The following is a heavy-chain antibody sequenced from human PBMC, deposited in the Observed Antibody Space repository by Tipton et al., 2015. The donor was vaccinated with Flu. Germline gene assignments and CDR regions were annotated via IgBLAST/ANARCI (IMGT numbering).Heavy chain of an antibody. Sequence: TLSLTCAVSGDSIRNDYFWGWIRQPPGKGLEWIGTIYHSGSTYYNPSLKSRLTMSVDTSKNQFSLKLSSVTAADTAVYYCARHTGDSVRGVIDYWGQGTLVTVSS. CDR2: IYHSGST. D-gene: IGHD3-10*02. CDR3: ARHTGDSVRGVIDY. V-gene: IGHV4-38-2*01. CDR1: GDSIRNDYF. J-gene: IGHJ4*02.